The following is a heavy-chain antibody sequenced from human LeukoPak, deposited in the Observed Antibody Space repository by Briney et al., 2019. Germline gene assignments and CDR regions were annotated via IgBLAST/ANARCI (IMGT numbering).Heavy chain of an antibody. D-gene: IGHD3-10*01. Sequence: PGGSLRLSCAASGFTFSSYAMSWVRQAPGKGLEWVSAISGSGGSTYYADSVKGRFTISRDNSKNTLYLQMNSLRSEDTAVYYCARDPPGPRDYGMDVWGQGTTVTVSS. V-gene: IGHV3-23*01. J-gene: IGHJ6*02. CDR3: ARDPPGPRDYGMDV. CDR1: GFTFSSYA. CDR2: ISGSGGST.